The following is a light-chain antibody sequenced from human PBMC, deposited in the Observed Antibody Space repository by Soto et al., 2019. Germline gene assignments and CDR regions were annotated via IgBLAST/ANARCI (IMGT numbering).Light chain of an antibody. Sequence: EIVMTQSPATLSVSPGERATLSCRASQSVSSNLAWYQQKPGQAPRLLIYGASTRATGIPARFSGSGSGTEFTLTISSLQYEDFAVYYCQQYNNRATFGQGTKVEIK. J-gene: IGKJ1*01. CDR1: QSVSSN. CDR3: QQYNNRAT. CDR2: GAS. V-gene: IGKV3-15*01.